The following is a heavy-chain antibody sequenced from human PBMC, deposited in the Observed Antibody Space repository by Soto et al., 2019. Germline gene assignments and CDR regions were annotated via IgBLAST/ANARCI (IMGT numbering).Heavy chain of an antibody. V-gene: IGHV4-59*11. CDR1: GFSLSSHY. CDR2: IYYSGST. J-gene: IGHJ4*02. CDR3: ARDYLTFDY. D-gene: IGHD3-9*01. Sequence: SETPSLTCTFSGFSLSSHYLIWIRQPPGKGLEWIGYIYYSGSTNYNPSLKSRVTISVDTSKNQFSLKLSSVTASVKAVYYCARDYLTFDYCGQGTLVTVSS.